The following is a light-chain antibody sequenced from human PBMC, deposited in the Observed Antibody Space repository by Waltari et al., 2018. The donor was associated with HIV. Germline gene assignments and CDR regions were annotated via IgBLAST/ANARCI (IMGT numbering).Light chain of an antibody. J-gene: IGLJ3*02. Sequence: QTVVTQEPSFSVSPGGTVTLTCGLSSGSVSTSYYPSWYQQTPDQAPRTLIHSTNTRSSGVPDRFSGSILGNKAALTITGAQEDDESDYYCVLYMGTGIWVFGGGTKLTVL. CDR2: STN. CDR1: SGSVSTSYY. V-gene: IGLV8-61*01. CDR3: VLYMGTGIWV.